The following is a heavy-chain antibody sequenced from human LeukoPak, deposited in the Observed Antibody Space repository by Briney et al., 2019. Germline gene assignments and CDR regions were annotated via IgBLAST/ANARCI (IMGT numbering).Heavy chain of an antibody. CDR3: AKEESFHDKVFDY. Sequence: GGSLRLSCAASGFTFSSYVMSWVRQAPGKGLEWVSSISGSGATTYHADSVKGRFTISRDNSKNTLYLQMNSLRPEDTAFYYCAKEESFHDKVFDYWGQGTLVTVSS. CDR2: ISGSGATT. V-gene: IGHV3-23*01. D-gene: IGHD5/OR15-5a*01. J-gene: IGHJ4*02. CDR1: GFTFSSYV.